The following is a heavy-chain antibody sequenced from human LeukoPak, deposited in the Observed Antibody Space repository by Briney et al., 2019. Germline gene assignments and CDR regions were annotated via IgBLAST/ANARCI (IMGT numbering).Heavy chain of an antibody. CDR2: ITSSSSYI. D-gene: IGHD5-12*01. J-gene: IGHJ4*02. CDR1: GFTFSSYI. V-gene: IGHV3-21*01. CDR3: ARDGRRDGYEMGY. Sequence: GGSLRLSCAASGFTFSSYIMNWVRQAPGKGLEWVSSITSSSSYIYYADSVEGRFTISRDNAKNSLYLQMNSLRAEDTAVYYCARDGRRDGYEMGYWGQGTLVTVSS.